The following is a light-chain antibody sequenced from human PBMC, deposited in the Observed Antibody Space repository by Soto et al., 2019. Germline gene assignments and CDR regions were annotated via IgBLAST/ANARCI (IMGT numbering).Light chain of an antibody. Sequence: EIVLTQSPATLSSSPGERATLSCRASQHIWSYLAWYQQKPGQAPRLLMYDISTRATGIPTRFSGSGSGTEFTLTIRILKSEDFAVYDCQQYNSWPLTVGGGTKGDIK. CDR3: QQYNSWPLT. V-gene: IGKV3D-15*01. CDR1: QHIWSY. CDR2: DIS. J-gene: IGKJ4*01.